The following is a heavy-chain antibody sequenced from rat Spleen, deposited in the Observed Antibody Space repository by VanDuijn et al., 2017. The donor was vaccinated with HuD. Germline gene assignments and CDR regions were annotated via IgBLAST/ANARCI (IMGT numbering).Heavy chain of an antibody. V-gene: IGHV5-27*01. CDR2: ITNSGGST. J-gene: IGHJ2*01. CDR1: GFTFSNYG. CDR3: TNLNYFDY. Sequence: EVQLVESGGGLVQPGRSLKLSCAASGFTFSNYGMAWVRQAPTKGLEWVASITNSGGSTYYRDSVKGRFTISRDNAKSTLYLQMDSLRSEDTATYYCTNLNYFDYWGQGVMVTVSS.